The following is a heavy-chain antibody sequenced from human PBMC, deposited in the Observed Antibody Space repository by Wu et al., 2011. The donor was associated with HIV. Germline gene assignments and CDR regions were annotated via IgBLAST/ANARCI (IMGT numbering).Heavy chain of an antibody. D-gene: IGHD2-2*01. CDR1: GYTFTGYY. CDR2: IIPIFGTP. CDR3: ARSGGPVPVDTQVYYYYYYMDV. Sequence: QVQLVQSGTEVKQPGASVKVSCQASGYTFTGYYMHWVRQAPGQGLEWLGGIIPIFGTPNYAHKFQGRVTITADKSTSTAYMALSSLTSEDTAVYYCARSGGPVPVDTQVYYYYYYMDVWGKGTTVTVSS. J-gene: IGHJ6*03. V-gene: IGHV1-69*06.